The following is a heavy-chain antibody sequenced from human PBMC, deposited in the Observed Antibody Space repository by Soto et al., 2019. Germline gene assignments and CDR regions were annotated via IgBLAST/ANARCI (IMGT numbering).Heavy chain of an antibody. Sequence: EVQVWESGGGLVQPGGSLRLSCEASGFTFSDCAMSWVRQAPGKELEWVSGISGTGRSTFYADSVKDRFTISRDNSKNTVYLQMTSLRAEDTAVYYCAKGNTSGWYFFDYWGQGTLVTVSS. V-gene: IGHV3-23*01. D-gene: IGHD6-19*01. CDR1: GFTFSDCA. CDR3: AKGNTSGWYFFDY. J-gene: IGHJ4*02. CDR2: ISGTGRST.